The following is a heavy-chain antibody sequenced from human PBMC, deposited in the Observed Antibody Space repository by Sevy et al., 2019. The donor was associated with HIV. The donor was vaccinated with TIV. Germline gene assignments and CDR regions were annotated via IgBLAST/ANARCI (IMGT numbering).Heavy chain of an antibody. J-gene: IGHJ4*02. CDR1: GYTLTSHG. D-gene: IGHD3-22*01. CDR2: ISGYNGNT. CDR3: ASTRDYYESNGYYFDY. V-gene: IGHV1-18*01. Sequence: ASVKVSCKASGYTLTSHGISWVRQAPGQGLEWMGWISGYNGNTNYAQKLQGRVTMTEDTSTHTAYMELSSLRSEDTAVYYCASTRDYYESNGYYFDYWGQGTLVTVSS.